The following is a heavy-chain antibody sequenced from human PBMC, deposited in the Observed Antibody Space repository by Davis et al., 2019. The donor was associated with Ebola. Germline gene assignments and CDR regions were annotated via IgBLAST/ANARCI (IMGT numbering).Heavy chain of an antibody. D-gene: IGHD1-26*01. V-gene: IGHV3-21*01. Sequence: GESLKISCAASGFTFSSYSMNWVRQAPGKGLEWVSSISSSSSYIYYADSVKGRFTISRDNAKNSLYLQMNSLRAEDTAVYYCARGGAAGGYWGQGTLVTVSS. J-gene: IGHJ4*02. CDR3: ARGGAAGGY. CDR2: ISSSSSYI. CDR1: GFTFSSYS.